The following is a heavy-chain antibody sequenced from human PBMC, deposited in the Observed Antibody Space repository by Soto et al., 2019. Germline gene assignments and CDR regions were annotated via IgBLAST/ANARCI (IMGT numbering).Heavy chain of an antibody. CDR1: GFTFSHYA. Sequence: EVQLLESGGDLVQPGGSLRLSCAASGFTFSHYAMSWVRQAPGKGLEWVSTIAADGGSTYYGDSVKGSFSISRDNSKNTLFLQLNSLRAEDTAVYYCARKYHFGSGSYLYYFDYWGQGGLVTVSS. V-gene: IGHV3-23*01. CDR2: IAADGGST. CDR3: ARKYHFGSGSYLYYFDY. D-gene: IGHD3-10*01. J-gene: IGHJ4*02.